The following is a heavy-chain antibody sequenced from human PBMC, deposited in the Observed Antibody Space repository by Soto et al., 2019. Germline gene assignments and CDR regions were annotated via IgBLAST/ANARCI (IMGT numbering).Heavy chain of an antibody. CDR2: ISGDGAHP. Sequence: GGSLRLSYSASGFTFSSYPMTWFRHAPGKALDXVSAISGDGAHPPYVDSVRGRFTISRDNYKNTLFLQMNTLRVEDTAVYYCAKNGLSDSSSAIDSWGQGTLVTVSS. V-gene: IGHV3-23*01. CDR3: AKNGLSDSSSAIDS. CDR1: GFTFSSYP. J-gene: IGHJ4*02. D-gene: IGHD6-6*01.